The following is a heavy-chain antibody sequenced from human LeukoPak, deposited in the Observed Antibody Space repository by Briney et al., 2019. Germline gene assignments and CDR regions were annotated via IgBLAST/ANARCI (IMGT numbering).Heavy chain of an antibody. J-gene: IGHJ3*02. CDR3: ARDVGYSYGPGI. D-gene: IGHD5-18*01. CDR1: GYTFTGYY. Sequence: GASVKVSCKASGYTFTGYYMDWVRQAPGQGLEWMGWINPNSGGTNYAQKFQGRVTMTRDTSISTAYMELSRLRSDDTAVYYCARDVGYSYGPGIWGQGTMVTVSS. V-gene: IGHV1-2*02. CDR2: INPNSGGT.